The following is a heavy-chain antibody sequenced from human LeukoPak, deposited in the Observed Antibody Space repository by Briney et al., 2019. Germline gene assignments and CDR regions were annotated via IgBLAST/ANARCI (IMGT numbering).Heavy chain of an antibody. CDR3: ARRSGYDPLDF. CDR1: GGSISSSGFY. CDR2: IYYTGST. J-gene: IGHJ4*02. V-gene: IGHV4-39*01. D-gene: IGHD3-22*01. Sequence: KPSETLSLTCTVSGGSISSSGFYWGWIRQPPGKWLEWIGNIYYTGSTYYNPSLKSRVTISVDTSKNHFSLRMTSVTAADTAVYYCARRSGYDPLDFWGRGTLVTVSS.